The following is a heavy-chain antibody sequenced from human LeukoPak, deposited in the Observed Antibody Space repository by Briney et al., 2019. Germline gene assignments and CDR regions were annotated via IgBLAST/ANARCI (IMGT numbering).Heavy chain of an antibody. CDR1: GFTFSSYA. CDR2: ISYDGSNK. Sequence: PGRSLRLSCAASGFTFSSYAMHWVRQAPGKGLEWVAVISYDGSNKYYADSVKGRFTISRDNSKNTLYLQMNSLRAEDTAVYYCAVAFYGDYEPSVFDYWGQGTLVTVSS. CDR3: AVAFYGDYEPSVFDY. V-gene: IGHV3-30-3*01. D-gene: IGHD4-17*01. J-gene: IGHJ4*02.